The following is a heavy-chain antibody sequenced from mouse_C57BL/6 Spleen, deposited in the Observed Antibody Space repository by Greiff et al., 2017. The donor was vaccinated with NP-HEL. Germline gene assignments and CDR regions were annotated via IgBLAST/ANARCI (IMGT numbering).Heavy chain of an antibody. CDR2: IDPSDSET. CDR1: GYTFTSYW. D-gene: IGHD2-5*01. J-gene: IGHJ3*01. CDR3: ARGTYYSNYDFAD. Sequence: VQLQQPGAELVRPGSSVKLSCKASGYTFTSYWMHWVKQRPIQGLEWIGNIDPSDSETHYNQKFKDKATLTVDKSSSTAYMQLSSLTSEDSAVYYCARGTYYSNYDFADWGQGTLVTVSA. V-gene: IGHV1-52*01.